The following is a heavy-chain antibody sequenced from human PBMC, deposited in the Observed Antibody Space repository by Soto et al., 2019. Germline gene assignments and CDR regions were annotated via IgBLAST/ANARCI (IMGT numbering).Heavy chain of an antibody. V-gene: IGHV4-38-2*01. CDR1: GYSISSGYY. CDR2: IYHSGST. Sequence: SDTLSLTCAVSGYSISSGYYWGWIRQPPGKGLEWIGSIYHSGSTYYNPSLKSRVTISVDTSKNQFSLKLSSVTAADTAVYYCARVMVVAATPKVFWFDPWGKGTLVT. J-gene: IGHJ5*02. D-gene: IGHD2-15*01. CDR3: ARVMVVAATPKVFWFDP.